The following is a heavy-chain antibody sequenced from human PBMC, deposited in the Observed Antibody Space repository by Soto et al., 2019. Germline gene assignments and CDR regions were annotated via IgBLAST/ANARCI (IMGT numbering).Heavy chain of an antibody. CDR2: IYYSGST. CDR3: ARAAAYYYYGMDV. V-gene: IGHV4-30-4*01. CDR1: GGSISSGDYY. J-gene: IGHJ6*02. Sequence: SETLSLTGTVSGGSISSGDYYWSWIRRPPGKGLEWIGYIYYSGSTYYNPSLKSRVTISVDTSKNQFSLKLSSVTAADTAVYYCARAAAYYYYGMDVWGQGTTVTVSS.